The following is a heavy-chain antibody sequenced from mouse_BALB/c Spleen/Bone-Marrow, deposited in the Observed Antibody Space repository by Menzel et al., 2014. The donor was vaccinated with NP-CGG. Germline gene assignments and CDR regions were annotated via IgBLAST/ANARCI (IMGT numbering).Heavy chain of an antibody. CDR3: TRGGGFAY. CDR2: FHPYNDDT. Sequence: QVQLQQSGAELVKPGASVKMSCKAFGYTFTTYPIEWMKQNHGKSLEWIGNFHPYNDDTKYNEKFKGKAKLTVEKSSSTVYLERTRLTSEGSGFYYLTRGGGFAYWGQGTLVTVSA. V-gene: IGHV1-47*01. CDR1: GYTFTTYP. J-gene: IGHJ3*01.